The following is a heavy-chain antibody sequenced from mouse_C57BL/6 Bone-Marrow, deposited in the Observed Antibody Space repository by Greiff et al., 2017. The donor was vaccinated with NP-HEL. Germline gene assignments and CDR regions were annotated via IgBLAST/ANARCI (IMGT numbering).Heavy chain of an antibody. CDR3: ARGSFYYYGSSYYAMDY. CDR1: GFTFSDYY. Sequence: DVKLVESEGGLVQPGSSMKLSCTASGFTFSDYYMAWVRQVPEKGLEWVANINYDGSSTYYLDSLKSRFIISRDNAKNILYLQMSSLKSEDTATYYCARGSFYYYGSSYYAMDYWGQGTSVTVSS. J-gene: IGHJ4*01. D-gene: IGHD1-1*01. V-gene: IGHV5-16*01. CDR2: INYDGSST.